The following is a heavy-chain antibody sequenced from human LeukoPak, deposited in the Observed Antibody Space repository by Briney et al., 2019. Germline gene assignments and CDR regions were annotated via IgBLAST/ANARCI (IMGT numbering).Heavy chain of an antibody. D-gene: IGHD6-19*01. V-gene: IGHV1-69*13. Sequence: SVKVSCKASGGTFSSYAISWVRQAPGQGLEWMGGIIPIFGTTNYAQKFQGRVTITADESTSTAYMELSSLRSEGTAVYYCAGKGSGWFDAFDIWGQGTMVTVSS. CDR3: AGKGSGWFDAFDI. CDR1: GGTFSSYA. J-gene: IGHJ3*02. CDR2: IIPIFGTT.